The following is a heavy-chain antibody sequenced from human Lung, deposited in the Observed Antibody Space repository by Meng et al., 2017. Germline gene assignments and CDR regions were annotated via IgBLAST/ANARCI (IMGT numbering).Heavy chain of an antibody. Sequence: QVQLQEPGPGLVKPSGTLSLTCAVSGGSISSDNWWSWVRQPPGKGLEWIGEIYHSGSTNYNPSLKSRITISVDKPKNQFSLTLSSVTAADTAAYYCTKNDFYCLGYWGQGTLVTVSS. CDR3: TKNDFYCLGY. CDR1: GGSISSDNW. J-gene: IGHJ4*02. CDR2: IYHSGST. V-gene: IGHV4-4*02. D-gene: IGHD2-21*01.